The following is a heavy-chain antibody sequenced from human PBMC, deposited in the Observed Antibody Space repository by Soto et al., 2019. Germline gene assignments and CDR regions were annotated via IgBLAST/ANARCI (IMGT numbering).Heavy chain of an antibody. J-gene: IGHJ3*02. Sequence: QVQLVQSGAEVKKPGSSVKVSCKDSGGTFSTYSMFWVRQAPGQGLEWMGRIIPMLGIRNYAQRFQDRVTITADKSTATAHMELSSLRSEDTALDYCTIGSWSGDVFDIWGQGTMVTVSS. CDR2: IIPMLGIR. D-gene: IGHD2-21*02. CDR3: TIGSWSGDVFDI. CDR1: GGTFSTYS. V-gene: IGHV1-69*02.